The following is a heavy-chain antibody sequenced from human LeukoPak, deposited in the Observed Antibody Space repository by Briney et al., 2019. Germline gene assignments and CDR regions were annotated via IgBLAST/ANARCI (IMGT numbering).Heavy chain of an antibody. Sequence: PGRSLRLSCAASGFTLSRYCMDWVRQAPGKGLEWVAVISYDGSNKYYADSVKGRFTISRDNSKNTLFLQMNSLRAEYTAVYHCPRDVCSSNYFDYWGQGTLVTVSA. CDR3: PRDVCSSNYFDY. V-gene: IGHV3-30*04. D-gene: IGHD3-10*01. J-gene: IGHJ4*02. CDR2: ISYDGSNK. CDR1: GFTLSRYC.